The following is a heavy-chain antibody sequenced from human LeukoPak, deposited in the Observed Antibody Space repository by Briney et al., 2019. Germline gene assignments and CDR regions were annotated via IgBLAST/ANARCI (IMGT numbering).Heavy chain of an antibody. CDR2: ISSSSSTI. Sequence: PGGSLRLSCAASGFTFSSYSMNWVRQAPGKGLEWVSYISSSSSTIYYADSVKGRFTISRDNAKNSLYLQMNCLRAEDTAVYYCARIMGATPFRWGQGTLVTVSS. CDR1: GFTFSSYS. D-gene: IGHD1-26*01. V-gene: IGHV3-48*01. J-gene: IGHJ4*02. CDR3: ARIMGATPFR.